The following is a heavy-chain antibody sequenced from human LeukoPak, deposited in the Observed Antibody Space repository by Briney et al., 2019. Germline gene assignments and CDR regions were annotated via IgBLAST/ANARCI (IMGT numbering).Heavy chain of an antibody. D-gene: IGHD5-24*01. CDR1: GGSISSYY. Sequence: SETLSLTCTVSGGSISSYYWSWIRQPPGKGLEWIGYIYYSGSTNYNPSLKGRVTISVDTSKNQFFLKLSSVTAADTAVYYCARRSRMTTIDAFDIWGQGTMVTVSS. V-gene: IGHV4-59*08. CDR2: IYYSGST. CDR3: ARRSRMTTIDAFDI. J-gene: IGHJ3*02.